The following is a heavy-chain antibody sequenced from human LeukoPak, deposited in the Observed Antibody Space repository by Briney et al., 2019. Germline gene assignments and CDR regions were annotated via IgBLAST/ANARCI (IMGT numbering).Heavy chain of an antibody. D-gene: IGHD5-18*01. CDR3: ARDFRNSHRLDI. J-gene: IGHJ3*02. Sequence: GGSLRLSCAASGFTFSSYSMNWVRQAPGKGLEWVAYISSSSNIMYHADSVKGRFTISRDNAKNSLSLRMNSLRDEDTAVYYCARDFRNSHRLDIWGQGTLVTVSS. CDR2: ISSSSNIM. CDR1: GFTFSSYS. V-gene: IGHV3-48*02.